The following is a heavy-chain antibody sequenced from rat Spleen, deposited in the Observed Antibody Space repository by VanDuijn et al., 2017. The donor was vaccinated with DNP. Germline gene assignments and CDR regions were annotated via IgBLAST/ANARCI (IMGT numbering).Heavy chain of an antibody. CDR2: ISYEGSRN. D-gene: IGHD5-1*01. Sequence: EVQLVESGGGLVQPGRSLKLSCAASGFTFSDYAIAWVRQAPKKGLEWVATISYEGSRNHYGDSVKGRFTISRDNAKSTLYLQMNSLRSEDTATYYCTRGGGSSDYWGQGVMVTVSS. V-gene: IGHV5-17*01. J-gene: IGHJ2*01. CDR3: TRGGGSSDY. CDR1: GFTFSDYA.